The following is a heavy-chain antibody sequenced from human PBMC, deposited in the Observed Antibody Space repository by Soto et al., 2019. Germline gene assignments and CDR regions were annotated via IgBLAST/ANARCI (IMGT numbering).Heavy chain of an antibody. V-gene: IGHV1-2*04. Sequence: ASVKVSCKASGYTFTGYYMHWVRQAPGQGLEWMGWINPNSGGTNYAQKFQGWVTMTRDTSISTAYMELSRLRSDDTAVYYCAREGYDSSSCFDYWGQGTLVPVSS. CDR3: AREGYDSSSCFDY. J-gene: IGHJ4*02. D-gene: IGHD3-22*01. CDR2: INPNSGGT. CDR1: GYTFTGYY.